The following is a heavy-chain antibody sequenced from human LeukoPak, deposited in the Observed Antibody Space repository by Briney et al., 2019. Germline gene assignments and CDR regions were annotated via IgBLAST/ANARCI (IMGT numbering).Heavy chain of an antibody. CDR3: ATQETTTDY. Sequence: SETLSLTCTVSGGSISSSSYYWGWIRQPPGKGLEWIGSIYYSGSTYYNPSLKSRVTMSVDTSKNQFSLKLSSVTAADTAVYYCATQETTTDYWGQGTLVTVSS. CDR2: IYYSGST. V-gene: IGHV4-39*01. J-gene: IGHJ4*02. D-gene: IGHD4-17*01. CDR1: GGSISSSSYY.